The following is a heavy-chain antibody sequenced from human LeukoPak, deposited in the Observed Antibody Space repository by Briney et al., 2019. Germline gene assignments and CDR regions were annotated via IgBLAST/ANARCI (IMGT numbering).Heavy chain of an antibody. CDR3: ARPRLVRSYYWFDP. D-gene: IGHD1-26*01. Sequence: SETLSLTCAVYGGSFSGYYWSWIRQPPGKGLEWIGEINHSGSTNYNPSLKSRVTISVDTSKNQFSLKLSSVTAADSAVYYCARPRLVRSYYWFDPWGQGTLVTVSS. J-gene: IGHJ5*02. V-gene: IGHV4-34*01. CDR1: GGSFSGYY. CDR2: INHSGST.